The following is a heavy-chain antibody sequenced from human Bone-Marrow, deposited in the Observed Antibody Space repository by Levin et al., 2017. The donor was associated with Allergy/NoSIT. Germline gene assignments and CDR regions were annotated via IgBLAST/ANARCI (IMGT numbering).Heavy chain of an antibody. CDR1: GGSFSGYY. V-gene: IGHV4-34*01. Sequence: SETLSLTCAVYGGSFSGYYWSWIRQPPGKGLEWIGEINHSGSTNYNPSLKSRVTISVDTSKNQFSLKLSSVTAADTAVYYCARTRYCSSTSCYVGKTYFDYWGQGTLVTVSS. CDR3: ARTRYCSSTSCYVGKTYFDY. J-gene: IGHJ4*02. CDR2: INHSGST. D-gene: IGHD2-2*01.